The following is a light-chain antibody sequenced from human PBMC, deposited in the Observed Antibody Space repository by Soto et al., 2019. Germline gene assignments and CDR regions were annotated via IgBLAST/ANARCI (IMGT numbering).Light chain of an antibody. Sequence: EIVLTQSPGTLSLSPGEGATLSCRASQSVGSCYLAWFQQRPGQAPRLLIYGASSRATGIPDRFSGSGSGTDFTLTISSLEPEDFAVYYCQQYGSSPRTFGQGTKEEIK. CDR3: QQYGSSPRT. V-gene: IGKV3-20*01. CDR2: GAS. J-gene: IGKJ1*01. CDR1: QSVGSCY.